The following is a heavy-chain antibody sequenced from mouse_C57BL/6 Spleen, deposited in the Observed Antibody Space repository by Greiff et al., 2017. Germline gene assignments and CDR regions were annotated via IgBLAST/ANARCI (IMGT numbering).Heavy chain of an antibody. CDR2: INPYNGGT. CDR3: AREGTTVVAPYWYFDV. D-gene: IGHD1-1*01. CDR1: GYTFTDYY. V-gene: IGHV1-19*01. Sequence: VQLQQSGPVLVKPGASVKMSCKASGYTFTDYYMNWVKQSHGKSLEWIGVINPYNGGTSYNQKFKGKATLTVDKSSSTAYMERNSLTSEDSAVYYGAREGTTVVAPYWYFDVWGTGTTVTVSS. J-gene: IGHJ1*03.